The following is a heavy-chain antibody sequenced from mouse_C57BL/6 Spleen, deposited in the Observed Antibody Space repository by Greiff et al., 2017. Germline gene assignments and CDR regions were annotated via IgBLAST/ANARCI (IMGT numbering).Heavy chain of an antibody. D-gene: IGHD1-1*01. J-gene: IGHJ3*01. Sequence: QVQLQQPGAELVRPGSSVKLSCKASGYTFPSYWMDWVKQRPGQGLEWIGNIYPSDSETHYNQKFKDKATLTVDKSSSTAYMQLSSLTSEDSAVYYCARLGYGSSYDFAYWGQGTLVTVSA. CDR2: IYPSDSET. CDR3: ARLGYGSSYDFAY. CDR1: GYTFPSYW. V-gene: IGHV1-61*01.